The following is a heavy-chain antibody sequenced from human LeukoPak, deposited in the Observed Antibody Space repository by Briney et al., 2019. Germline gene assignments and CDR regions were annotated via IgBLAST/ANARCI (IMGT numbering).Heavy chain of an antibody. J-gene: IGHJ2*01. CDR2: ISHTGSI. V-gene: IGHV4-4*02. Sequence: SETLSLTCVVSGASITSRIWWSWVRQPPGKGLEWIGEISHTGSIDYTPSLKSRATISLGKSKNQLSLNLTSVTAADTAMYYCARDNERRLTAAGTAAFDLWGRGTLVTVSS. D-gene: IGHD6-13*01. CDR1: GASITSRIW. CDR3: ARDNERRLTAAGTAAFDL.